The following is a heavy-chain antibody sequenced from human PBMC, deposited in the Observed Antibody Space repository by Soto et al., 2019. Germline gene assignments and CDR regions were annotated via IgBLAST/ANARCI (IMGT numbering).Heavy chain of an antibody. CDR3: SRWETIQFDY. CDR2: IRSKANNYAT. CDR1: GFTFSDSA. Sequence: EVQLVESGGGLVQPGGSLKLSCAASGFTFSDSAMHWVRQASGKGLEWVGRIRSKANNYATAYAASVKGRFTISRDASKNPAYLQMNSLKTEDTAVYYGSRWETIQFDYWGPGTLVTVSS. V-gene: IGHV3-73*02. J-gene: IGHJ4*02. D-gene: IGHD1-26*01.